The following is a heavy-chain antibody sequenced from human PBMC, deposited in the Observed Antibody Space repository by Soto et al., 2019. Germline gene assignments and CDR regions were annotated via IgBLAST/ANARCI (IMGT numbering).Heavy chain of an antibody. J-gene: IGHJ5*02. Sequence: VASVKVSCKASGGTFSSYAISWVRQAPGQGLEWMGGIIPIFGTANYAQKFQGRVTITADESTSTAYMELSSLRSEDTAVYYCARIRGPIVVVPAANNWFDPWGQGTLVTVSS. CDR2: IIPIFGTA. V-gene: IGHV1-69*13. D-gene: IGHD2-2*01. CDR3: ARIRGPIVVVPAANNWFDP. CDR1: GGTFSSYA.